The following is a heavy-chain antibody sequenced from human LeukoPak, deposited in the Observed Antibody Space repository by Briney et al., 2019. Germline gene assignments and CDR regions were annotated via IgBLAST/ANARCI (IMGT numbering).Heavy chain of an antibody. D-gene: IGHD4-17*01. CDR1: ADSFSSHY. CDR2: ISYIGST. CDR3: ARDLVTVTKGFDI. Sequence: SETLSLTCAVSADSFSSHYWTWIQQPPGKGLEWIGYISYIGSTNYNPSLKSRVTISIDTSKNQFSLKLSSVTAADTAVYYCARDLVTVTKGFDIWGQGTMVTVSS. V-gene: IGHV4-59*11. J-gene: IGHJ3*02.